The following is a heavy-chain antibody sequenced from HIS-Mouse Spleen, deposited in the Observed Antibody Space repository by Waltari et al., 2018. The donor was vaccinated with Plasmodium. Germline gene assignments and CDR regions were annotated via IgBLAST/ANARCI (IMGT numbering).Heavy chain of an antibody. CDR1: GFTVSGYG. CDR2: ITYDGSNK. J-gene: IGHJ4*02. D-gene: IGHD6-13*01. Sequence: QVQLVESGGGVVRPGRSLRLACAASGFTVSGYGLHWVRQAPGKGLEWGAVITYDGSNKYYADSVKGRFTISRDNSKNTLYLQMNSLRAEDTAVYYCAKDRRSSSWYVDYWGQGTLVTVSS. CDR3: AKDRRSSSWYVDY. V-gene: IGHV3-30*18.